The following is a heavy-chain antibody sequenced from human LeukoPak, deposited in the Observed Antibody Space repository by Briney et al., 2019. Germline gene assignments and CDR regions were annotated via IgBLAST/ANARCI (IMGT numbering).Heavy chain of an antibody. J-gene: IGHJ4*02. CDR3: ARTPSGSYRRGYFDY. CDR2: IYPGDSDT. D-gene: IGHD1-26*01. Sequence: GESLKISCKGSGYSFTSYWIGWVRQMPGKGLGWMGIIYPGDSDTRYSPSFQGQVTISADKSISTAYLQWSSLKASDTAMYYCARTPSGSYRRGYFDYWGQGTLVTVSS. CDR1: GYSFTSYW. V-gene: IGHV5-51*01.